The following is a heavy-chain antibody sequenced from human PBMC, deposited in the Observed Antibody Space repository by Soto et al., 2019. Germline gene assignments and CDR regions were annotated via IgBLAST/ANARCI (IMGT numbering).Heavy chain of an antibody. Sequence: PSETLSLTCAVYGGSFSGYYWSWIRQPPGKGLEWIGEINHSGSTNYNPSLKSRVTISVDTSKNQFSLKLSSVTAADTAVYYCARGGPYYYDSSGYYSYYYYYYGMDVWGQGTTVTVSS. CDR2: INHSGST. CDR1: GGSFSGYY. J-gene: IGHJ6*02. V-gene: IGHV4-34*01. CDR3: ARGGPYYYDSSGYYSYYYYYYGMDV. D-gene: IGHD3-22*01.